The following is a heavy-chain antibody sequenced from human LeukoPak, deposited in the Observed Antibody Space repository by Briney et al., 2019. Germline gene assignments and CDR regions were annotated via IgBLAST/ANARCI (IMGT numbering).Heavy chain of an antibody. V-gene: IGHV3-21*01. CDR2: ISSSSSYI. CDR1: GFTFSSYS. Sequence: GGSLRLSCAASGFTFSSYSMNWVRQAPGKGLEWVSSISSSSSYIYYADSVKGRFTISRDNAKNSLYLQMNSLRAEDTAVYYCARGRGIAVAGTRDYWGQGTLVTVSS. CDR3: ARGRGIAVAGTRDY. D-gene: IGHD6-19*01. J-gene: IGHJ4*02.